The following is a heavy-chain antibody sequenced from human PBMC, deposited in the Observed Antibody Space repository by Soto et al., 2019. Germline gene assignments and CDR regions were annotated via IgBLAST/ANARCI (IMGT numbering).Heavy chain of an antibody. J-gene: IGHJ6*02. CDR2: IYYSGDT. D-gene: IGHD6-13*01. CDR3: RRSSRYSTDV. Sequence: SETLSLTCTVSGGSIISGDYYWSWIRQPPGKGLEWIGYIYYSGDTSYNPSLKSRVTISIDTSKNQFSLKLSSVTAADTAVYYCRRSSRYSTDVWGQGTTVTVSS. CDR1: GGSIISGDYY. V-gene: IGHV4-30-4*08.